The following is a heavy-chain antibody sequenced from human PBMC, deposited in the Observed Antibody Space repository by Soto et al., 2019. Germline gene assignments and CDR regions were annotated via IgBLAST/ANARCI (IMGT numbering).Heavy chain of an antibody. CDR2: IYPGDSDT. CDR3: ARHVDIGELRSYYYGMDV. D-gene: IGHD3-3*01. Sequence: GESLKISCKGSGYSFTSYWIGWVRQMPGKGLEWMGIIYPGDSDTRYSPSFQGQVTISADKSISTAYLQWSSLKASDTAMYYCARHVDIGELRSYYYGMDVWGQGTTVTVSS. CDR1: GYSFTSYW. V-gene: IGHV5-51*01. J-gene: IGHJ6*02.